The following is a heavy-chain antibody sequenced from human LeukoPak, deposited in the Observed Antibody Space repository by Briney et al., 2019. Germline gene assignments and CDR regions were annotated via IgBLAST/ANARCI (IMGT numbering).Heavy chain of an antibody. CDR1: GFTFDDFT. V-gene: IGHV3-43*01. Sequence: GGSLRLSCVASGFTFDDFTMHWVRQRPGKGLEWVSLISWDSSSTYFTDSVKGRFTISRDNTKNSLFLQMNSLTTEDTAFYYCAKDGRQGAYDVWGQGTLVTVS. CDR2: ISWDSSST. J-gene: IGHJ3*01. D-gene: IGHD2-21*01. CDR3: AKDGRQGAYDV.